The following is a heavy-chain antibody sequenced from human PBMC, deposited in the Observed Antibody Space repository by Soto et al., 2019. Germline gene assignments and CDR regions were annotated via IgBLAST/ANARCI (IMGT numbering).Heavy chain of an antibody. D-gene: IGHD5-18*01. CDR1: GGSVTNSRYD. Sequence: SDTLSLSCRVTGGSVTNSRYDWVWIRQAPDKGLEWIGAVTSSGQTFNIPSLESRVAISADASKNEFYLSLTSVTAADTAVYYCARHSETALVTGFDSWGQGIQVTVS. V-gene: IGHV4-39*01. CDR2: VTSSGQT. J-gene: IGHJ4*02. CDR3: ARHSETALVTGFDS.